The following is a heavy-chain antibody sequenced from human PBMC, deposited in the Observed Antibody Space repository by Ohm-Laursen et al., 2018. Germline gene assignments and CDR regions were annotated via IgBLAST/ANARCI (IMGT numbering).Heavy chain of an antibody. J-gene: IGHJ4*02. CDR1: GFTFTNYA. CDR3: ARGVPYYYDSSGYDY. V-gene: IGHV3-23*01. Sequence: SLRLSCAASGFTFTNYAMNWVRQAPGKGLEWVSAISGSGDSTYYADSVKGRFTISRDNSKNTLYLQMNSLRAEDTAVYYCARGVPYYYDSSGYDYWGQGTLVTVSS. D-gene: IGHD3-22*01. CDR2: ISGSGDST.